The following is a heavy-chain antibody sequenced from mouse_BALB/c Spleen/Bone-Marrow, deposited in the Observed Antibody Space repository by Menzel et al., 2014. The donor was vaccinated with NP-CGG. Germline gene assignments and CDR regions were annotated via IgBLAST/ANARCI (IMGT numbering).Heavy chain of an antibody. D-gene: IGHD2-1*01. CDR2: IAPGSGST. CDR1: GYTFTNYW. J-gene: IGHJ4*01. Sequence: DLVKPGASVKLSCKASGYTFTNYWINWIKQRPGQGLEWIGRIAPGSGSTYYNEMFKGKATLTVDTSSSTAYIQPSSLSSEHSAVYFCARGIYYGNYVYAMDYWGQGTSVTVSS. CDR3: ARGIYYGNYVYAMDY. V-gene: IGHV1S41*01.